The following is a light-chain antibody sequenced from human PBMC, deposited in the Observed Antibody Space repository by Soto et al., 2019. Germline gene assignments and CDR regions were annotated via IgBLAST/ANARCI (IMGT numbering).Light chain of an antibody. CDR1: RSDIGAYNF. CDR3: TSWTTSTTMI. J-gene: IGLJ2*01. Sequence: QSALTQPASVSGSPGQSITISCTGTRSDIGAYNFVSWYQQHPGEVPKLILYDVNDRPSGGSNRLSGSKSGNTASLTISGLQAEDEADYYCTSWTTSTTMIFGGGTKLTVL. V-gene: IGLV2-14*03. CDR2: DVN.